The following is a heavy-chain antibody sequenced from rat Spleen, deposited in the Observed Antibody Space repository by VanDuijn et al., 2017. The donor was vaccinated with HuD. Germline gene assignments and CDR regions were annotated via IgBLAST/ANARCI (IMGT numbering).Heavy chain of an antibody. V-gene: IGHV5-7*01. CDR1: GFTFSDYN. CDR2: ISYDGIST. J-gene: IGHJ3*01. CDR3: ARENFETTFAY. Sequence: EVQLVESGGGLVQPGRSLQLSCAASGFTFSDYNMAWVRQAPTKGLEWVATISYDGISTYYRDSVKGRFTISRNNAENTVYLQMNSLRSEDTATYYCARENFETTFAYWGQGTLVTVAS. D-gene: IGHD1-10*01.